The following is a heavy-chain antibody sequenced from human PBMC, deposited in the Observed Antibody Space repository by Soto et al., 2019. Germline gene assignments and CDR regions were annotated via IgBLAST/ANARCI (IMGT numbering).Heavy chain of an antibody. Sequence: SVKVSCKASGGTFSSYTISWVRQAPGQGLEWMGRIIPILGIANYAQKFQGRVTITADKSTSTAYMELSSLRSEDTAVYYCARVDSSSSMFDYWGQGTLVTVSS. CDR3: ARVDSSSSMFDY. CDR1: GGTFSSYT. J-gene: IGHJ4*02. V-gene: IGHV1-69*02. D-gene: IGHD6-6*01. CDR2: IIPILGIA.